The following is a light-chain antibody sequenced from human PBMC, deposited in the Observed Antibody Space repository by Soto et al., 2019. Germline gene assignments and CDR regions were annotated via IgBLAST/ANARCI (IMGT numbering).Light chain of an antibody. CDR2: DND. J-gene: IGLJ2*01. CDR3: ATWDRSLSVGV. Sequence: QSVLTQPPSVSAAPGQKVNISRSGSRSNIGNNYVFWYQQLPGTAPKLLIYDNDKRPSGIPDRFSGSKSGTSATLGITGLQTGDEADYYCATWDRSLSVGVFGGGTKLTVL. CDR1: RSNIGNNY. V-gene: IGLV1-51*01.